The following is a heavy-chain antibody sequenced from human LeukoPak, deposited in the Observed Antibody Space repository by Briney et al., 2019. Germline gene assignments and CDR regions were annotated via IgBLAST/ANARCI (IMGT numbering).Heavy chain of an antibody. CDR3: ARSNTAMTYYYFDY. V-gene: IGHV4-34*01. CDR2: INHSGST. Sequence: SETLSLTCAVYGGSFSGYYWSWIRQPPGKGLEWIGEINHSGSTNYNPSLKSRVTISVDTSKNQFSLKLSSVTAADTAVYYCARSNTAMTYYYFDYWGQGTLVTVSS. CDR1: GGSFSGYY. J-gene: IGHJ4*02. D-gene: IGHD5-18*01.